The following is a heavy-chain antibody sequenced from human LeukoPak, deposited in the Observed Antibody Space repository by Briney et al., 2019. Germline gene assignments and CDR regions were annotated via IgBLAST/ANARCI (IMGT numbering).Heavy chain of an antibody. Sequence: SETLSLTCTVSGGSISSYYWSWIRQPPVKGLEWIGYIYYSGSTNYNPSLKSRVTISVDTSKNQFSLKLSSVTAADTAVYYCARAPVEYDSSGYFDYWGQGTLVTVSS. CDR3: ARAPVEYDSSGYFDY. D-gene: IGHD3-22*01. CDR2: IYYSGST. V-gene: IGHV4-59*01. J-gene: IGHJ4*02. CDR1: GGSISSYY.